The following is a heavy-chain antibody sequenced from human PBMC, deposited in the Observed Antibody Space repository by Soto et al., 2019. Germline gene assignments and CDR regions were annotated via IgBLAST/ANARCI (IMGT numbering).Heavy chain of an antibody. CDR2: ISYDVSNK. CDR1: GFTFSSYG. CDR3: AKDHGSGSYYWYYYGMDV. J-gene: IGHJ6*02. D-gene: IGHD3-10*01. Sequence: QVQLVESGGGVVQPGRSLRLSCAASGFTFSSYGMHWVRQAPGKGLEWVAVISYDVSNKYYADSVKGRSTISRDNSKNTVSLQMNSLRAEDTAVYYCAKDHGSGSYYWYYYGMDVWGQGTTVTVSS. V-gene: IGHV3-30*18.